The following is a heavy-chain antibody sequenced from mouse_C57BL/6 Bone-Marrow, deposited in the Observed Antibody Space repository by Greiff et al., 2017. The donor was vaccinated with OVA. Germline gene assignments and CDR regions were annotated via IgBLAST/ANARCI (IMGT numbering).Heavy chain of an antibody. J-gene: IGHJ3*01. CDR1: GYTFTSYW. Sequence: QVQLKQPGAELVKPGASVKMSCKASGYTFTSYWITWVKQRPGQGLEWIGDIYPGSGSTNYNETFKSKATLTVDTSSSTAYMQLSSLTSEDSAVYYCASSYYGSSYVFADWGQGTLVTVSA. D-gene: IGHD1-1*01. CDR2: IYPGSGST. CDR3: ASSYYGSSYVFAD. V-gene: IGHV1-55*01.